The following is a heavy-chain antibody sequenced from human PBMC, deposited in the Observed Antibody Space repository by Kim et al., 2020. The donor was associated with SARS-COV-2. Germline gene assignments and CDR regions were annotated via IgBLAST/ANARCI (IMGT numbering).Heavy chain of an antibody. D-gene: IGHD2-15*01. CDR2: ISYDGSNK. J-gene: IGHJ4*02. CDR1: GFTFSSYA. V-gene: IGHV3-30-3*01. CDR3: ARDRGQFSGGSCLDY. Sequence: GGSLRLSCAASGFTFSSYAMHWVRQAPGKGLEWVAVISYDGSNKYYADSVKGRFTISRDNSKNTLYLQMNSLRAEDTAVYYCARDRGQFSGGSCLDYWGQGTLVTVSS.